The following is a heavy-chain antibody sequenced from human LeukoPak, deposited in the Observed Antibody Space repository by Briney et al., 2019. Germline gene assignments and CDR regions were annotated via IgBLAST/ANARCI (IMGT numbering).Heavy chain of an antibody. CDR1: GFTFSSYA. D-gene: IGHD3-10*01. Sequence: PGGSLRLSCAASGFTFSSYAMSWVRQAPGKGLGWVSAISGSGGSTYYADSVKGRFTISRDNSKNTLYLQMNSLRAEDTAVYYCAKDDSGSWASYFDYWGQGTLDTVSS. J-gene: IGHJ4*02. V-gene: IGHV3-23*01. CDR2: ISGSGGST. CDR3: AKDDSGSWASYFDY.